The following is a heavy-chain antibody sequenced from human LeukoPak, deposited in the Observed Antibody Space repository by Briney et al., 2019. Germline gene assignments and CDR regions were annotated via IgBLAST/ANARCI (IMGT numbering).Heavy chain of an antibody. D-gene: IGHD3-10*01. Sequence: GASVKVSCKASGYTFASYGISWVRQAPGQGLEWMGWISAYNGNTNYAQKLQGRVTMTTDTSTSTAYMELRSLRSDDTAVYCCASTDYYGSGSYFRNWFDPWGQGTLVTVSS. V-gene: IGHV1-18*01. CDR3: ASTDYYGSGSYFRNWFDP. CDR1: GYTFASYG. J-gene: IGHJ5*02. CDR2: ISAYNGNT.